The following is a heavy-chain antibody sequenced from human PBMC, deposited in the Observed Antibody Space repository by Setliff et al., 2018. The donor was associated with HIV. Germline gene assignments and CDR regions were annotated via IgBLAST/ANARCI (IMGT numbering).Heavy chain of an antibody. Sequence: ASVKVSCKASGYTFSGYYLHWVRRAPGQGLEWMGWINPNSGATNYAQNFQGRVTMTRDTSISTAYMDLSSLTSDDTAVYYCAPASIVSTARWNHWGRGTLVTVSS. CDR2: INPNSGAT. D-gene: IGHD1-26*01. V-gene: IGHV1-2*02. CDR1: GYTFSGYY. J-gene: IGHJ5*02. CDR3: APASIVSTARWNH.